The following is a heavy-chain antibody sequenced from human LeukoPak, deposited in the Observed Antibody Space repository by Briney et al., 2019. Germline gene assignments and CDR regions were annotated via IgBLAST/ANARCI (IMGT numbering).Heavy chain of an antibody. D-gene: IGHD2-21*01. CDR3: ARDRAYWQLTPHMDV. CDR2: IYHSGST. V-gene: IGHV4-38-2*02. Sequence: SSETLSLTCTVSGYSISSGYYWGWIRQPPGKGLEWIGSIYHSGSTYYNPSLKSRVTISVDTSKNQFSLKLSSVTAADTAVYYCARDRAYWQLTPHMDVWGKGTTVTVSS. J-gene: IGHJ6*03. CDR1: GYSISSGYY.